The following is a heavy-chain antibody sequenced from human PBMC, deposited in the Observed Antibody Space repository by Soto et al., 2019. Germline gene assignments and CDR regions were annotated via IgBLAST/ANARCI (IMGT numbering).Heavy chain of an antibody. D-gene: IGHD4-4*01. CDR1: GFTFDDYA. Sequence: EVQLVESGGGLVQPGRSLRLSCAASGFTFDDYAMHWVRQAPGKGLEWVSGISWNSGSIGYADSVKGRFTISRDNAKNSLDLQMNSLRAEDTALYYCASRGTVTTLSDYWGQGTLVTVSS. V-gene: IGHV3-9*01. CDR2: ISWNSGSI. CDR3: ASRGTVTTLSDY. J-gene: IGHJ4*02.